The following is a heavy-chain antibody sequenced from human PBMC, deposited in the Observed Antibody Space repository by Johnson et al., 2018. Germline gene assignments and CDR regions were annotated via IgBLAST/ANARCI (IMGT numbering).Heavy chain of an antibody. D-gene: IGHD6-13*01. CDR2: MNPNSGNT. V-gene: IGHV1-8*01. CDR1: GYTFTSYD. CDR3: AKGRYSSSWEYYYYYMDV. J-gene: IGHJ6*03. Sequence: QVQLVQSGAEVKKPGASVKVSCKASGYTFTSYDINWVRQATGQGLEWMGWMNPNSGNTGYAQKFQGRFTMTRNTSISTAYMELSSLRAEDTAVYYCAKGRYSSSWEYYYYYMDVWGKGTTVTVSS.